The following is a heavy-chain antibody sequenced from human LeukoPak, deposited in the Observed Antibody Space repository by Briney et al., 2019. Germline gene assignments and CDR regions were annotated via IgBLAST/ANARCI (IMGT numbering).Heavy chain of an antibody. CDR3: AKNGPYRDSSGYYSYYYYYYMDV. CDR2: IRYDGSNK. J-gene: IGHJ6*03. V-gene: IGHV3-30*02. D-gene: IGHD3-22*01. CDR1: GFTFSSYG. Sequence: GGSLRLSCAASGFTFSSYGMHWVRQAPGKGLEWVAFIRYDGSNKYYADSVKGRFTISRDNSKNTLYLQMNSLRAEDTAVYYCAKNGPYRDSSGYYSYYYYYYMDVWGKGTTVTISS.